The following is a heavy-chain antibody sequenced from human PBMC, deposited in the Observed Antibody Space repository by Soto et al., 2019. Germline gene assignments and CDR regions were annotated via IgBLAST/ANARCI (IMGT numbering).Heavy chain of an antibody. D-gene: IGHD5-18*01. CDR2: INAGNGNT. V-gene: IGHV1-3*01. Sequence: ASVKVSCKASGYTFTSYAMHWVRQAPGQRLEWMGWINAGNGNTKYSQKFQGRVTIARDTSASTAYMELSSLRSEDTAVYYCARDPGYRYGYNWGQGTLVTVSS. CDR1: GYTFTSYA. J-gene: IGHJ4*02. CDR3: ARDPGYRYGYN.